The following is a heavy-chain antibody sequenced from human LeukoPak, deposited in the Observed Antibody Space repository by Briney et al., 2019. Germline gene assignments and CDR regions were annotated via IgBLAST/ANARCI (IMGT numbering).Heavy chain of an antibody. Sequence: KPSETLSLTCTVSGGSIGSYYWSWIRQPPGKGLEWIGYIYYSGSTNYNPSLKSRVTISVDTSKNQFSLKLSSVTAADTAVYYCARLGVDPWGQGTLVTVSS. CDR2: IYYSGST. V-gene: IGHV4-59*08. CDR3: ARLGVDP. CDR1: GGSIGSYY. J-gene: IGHJ5*02.